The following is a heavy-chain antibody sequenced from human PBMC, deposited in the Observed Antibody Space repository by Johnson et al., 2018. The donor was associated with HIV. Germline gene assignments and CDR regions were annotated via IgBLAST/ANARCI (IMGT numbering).Heavy chain of an antibody. J-gene: IGHJ3*01. V-gene: IGHV3-11*04. CDR3: ARDGAIAGAATEALDL. CDR2: ISRSGSTI. Sequence: QMLLVESGGGVVQPGRSLRLSCAASGFTFSDYYMTWIRQAPGKGLEWVSYISRSGSTIYYADSVKGRFTISRDNSKNALYLQLNSLRPEDTAVYYCARDGAIAGAATEALDLWGQGTMVIVSS. D-gene: IGHD1-26*01. CDR1: GFTFSDYY.